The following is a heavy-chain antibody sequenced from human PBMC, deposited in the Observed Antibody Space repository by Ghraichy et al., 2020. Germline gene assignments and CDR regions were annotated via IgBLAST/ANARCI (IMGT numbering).Heavy chain of an antibody. V-gene: IGHV3-21*01. D-gene: IGHD3-3*01. J-gene: IGHJ6*03. CDR2: ISSSSSYI. CDR1: GFTFSSYS. Sequence: GGSLRLSCAASGFTFSSYSMNWVRQAPGKGLEWVSSISSSSSYIYYADSVKGRFTISRDNAKNSLYLQMNSLRAEDTAVYYCARKDFWSGYLLYYMDVWGKGTTVTVSS. CDR3: ARKDFWSGYLLYYMDV.